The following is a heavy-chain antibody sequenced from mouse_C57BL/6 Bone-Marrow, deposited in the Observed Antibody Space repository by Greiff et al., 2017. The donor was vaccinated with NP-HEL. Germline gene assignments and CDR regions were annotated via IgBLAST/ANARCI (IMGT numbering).Heavy chain of an antibody. CDR3: ARWDYGSSYGY. CDR1: GYTFTDYY. Sequence: EVKLMESGPVLVKPGASVKMSCKASGYTFTDYYMNWVKQSHGKSLEWIGVINPYNGGTSYNQKFKGKATLTVDKSSSTAYMELNSLTSEDSAVYYCARWDYGSSYGYWGQGTTLTVSS. J-gene: IGHJ2*01. V-gene: IGHV1-19*01. D-gene: IGHD1-1*01. CDR2: INPYNGGT.